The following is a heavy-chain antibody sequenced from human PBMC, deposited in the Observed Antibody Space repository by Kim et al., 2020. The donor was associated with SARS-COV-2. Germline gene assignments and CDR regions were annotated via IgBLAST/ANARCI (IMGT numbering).Heavy chain of an antibody. CDR3: ARYPAYYYDSSGYLNWFDP. Sequence: GGSLRLSCAASGFTFSDYYMSWIRQAPGKGLEWVSYISSSGSTIYYADSVKGRFTISRDNAKNSLYLQMNSLRAEDTAVYYCARYPAYYYDSSGYLNWFDPWGQGTLVTVSS. J-gene: IGHJ5*02. V-gene: IGHV3-11*01. CDR2: ISSSGSTI. D-gene: IGHD3-22*01. CDR1: GFTFSDYY.